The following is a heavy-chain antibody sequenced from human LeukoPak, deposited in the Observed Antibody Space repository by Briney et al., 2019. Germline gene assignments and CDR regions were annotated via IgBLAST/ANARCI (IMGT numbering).Heavy chain of an antibody. D-gene: IGHD6-19*01. Sequence: SETLSLTCAVYGGSFSGYYWSWIRQPPGKGLEWIGEINHSGSTNYNPSLKSRVTISVDTSKNQFSLKLSSVTAADTAVYYCARHWVGIAVAGTFDYWGQGTLVNVFS. J-gene: IGHJ4*02. CDR3: ARHWVGIAVAGTFDY. CDR2: INHSGST. V-gene: IGHV4-34*01. CDR1: GGSFSGYY.